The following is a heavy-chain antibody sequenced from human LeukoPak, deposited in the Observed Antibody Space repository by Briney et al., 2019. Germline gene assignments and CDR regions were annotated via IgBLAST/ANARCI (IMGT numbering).Heavy chain of an antibody. Sequence: SETLSLTCTVSGYSISSGYYWGWIRQPPGKGLEWTGSIDHSGSTYYNPSLKSRITISVDTSKNQFSLKLSSVTAADTAVYYCARRRYYGSGSYFWFDPWGQGTLVTVSS. CDR1: GYSISSGYY. V-gene: IGHV4-38-2*02. CDR3: ARRRYYGSGSYFWFDP. J-gene: IGHJ5*02. CDR2: IDHSGST. D-gene: IGHD3-10*01.